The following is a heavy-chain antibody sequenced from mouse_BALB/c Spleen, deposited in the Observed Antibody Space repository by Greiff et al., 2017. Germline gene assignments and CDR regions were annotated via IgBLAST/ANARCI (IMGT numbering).Heavy chain of an antibody. CDR3: TREVLPYYAMDY. CDR2: IRLKSNNYAT. CDR1: GFTFSNYW. V-gene: IGHV6-6*02. J-gene: IGHJ4*01. Sequence: EVKLVESGGGLVQPGGSMKLSCVASGFTFSNYWMNWVRQSPEKGLEWVAEIRLKSNNYATHYAESVKGRFTISRDDSKSSVYLQMNNLRAEDTGIYYCTREVLPYYAMDYWGQGTSVTVSS.